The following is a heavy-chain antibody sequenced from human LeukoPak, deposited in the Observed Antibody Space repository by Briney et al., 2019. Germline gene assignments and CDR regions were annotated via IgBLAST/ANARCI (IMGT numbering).Heavy chain of an antibody. D-gene: IGHD3-22*01. V-gene: IGHV1-69*05. CDR1: GGTFSSYA. Sequence: SVKVSCKASGGTFSSYAISWVRQAPGQGLEWMGRISPIFGTANYARKFQGRVTITTDESKSTAYMELSSLRSEDTAVYYCAKDRGSYYYDSSGYYYFDYWGQGTLVTVSS. CDR2: ISPIFGTA. J-gene: IGHJ4*02. CDR3: AKDRGSYYYDSSGYYYFDY.